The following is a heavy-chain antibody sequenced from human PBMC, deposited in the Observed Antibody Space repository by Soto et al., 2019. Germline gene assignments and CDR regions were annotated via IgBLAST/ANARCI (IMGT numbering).Heavy chain of an antibody. D-gene: IGHD3-10*01. J-gene: IGHJ4*02. V-gene: IGHV4-30-2*01. CDR2: INHLETT. Sequence: LSLTCTVSGASITYGAYSWSWIRQTPGKGLEWIGYINHLETTFYNPSFESRLTLSIDRTKNQFSLNLKSMSAADRAVYFCARGGGFDPFDYWGQGILVTVYS. CDR1: GASITYGAYS. CDR3: ARGGGFDPFDY.